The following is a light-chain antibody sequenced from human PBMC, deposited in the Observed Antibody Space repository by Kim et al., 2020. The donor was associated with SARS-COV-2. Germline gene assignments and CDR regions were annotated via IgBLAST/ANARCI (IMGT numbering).Light chain of an antibody. CDR1: HSVLYSSNNKNY. CDR3: QQYYKRT. V-gene: IGKV4-1*01. J-gene: IGKJ2*01. Sequence: GEGATINCKASHSVLYSSNNKNYLAWYQQKPGQPPKLLIYWASTRESGVPDRFSASGSGTDFTLTISSLQAEDVAIYYCQQYYKRTFGQGTKLEI. CDR2: WAS.